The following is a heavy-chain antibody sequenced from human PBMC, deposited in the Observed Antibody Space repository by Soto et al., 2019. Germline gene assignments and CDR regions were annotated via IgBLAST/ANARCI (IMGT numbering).Heavy chain of an antibody. CDR1: GYRVTQYF. CDR3: VRDYASDSGVHLDC. V-gene: IGHV1-3*01. Sequence: ASVKVSCKASGYRVTQYFIHWVRQAPGQRLEWMGWIGAGDGKTYYSQNFQGRVTITKDTSASTVYMELSSLVSEDTAVYYCVRDYASDSGVHLDCWGQGTLVTVSS. CDR2: IGAGDGKT. J-gene: IGHJ4*02. D-gene: IGHD3-22*01.